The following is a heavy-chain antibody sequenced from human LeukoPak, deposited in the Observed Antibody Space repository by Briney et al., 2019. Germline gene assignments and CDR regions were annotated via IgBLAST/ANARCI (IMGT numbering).Heavy chain of an antibody. D-gene: IGHD1-1*01. CDR1: GGSISSYY. Sequence: SETLSLTCTVSGGSISSYYWSWIRQPPGKGLEWIGYIYYSGSTNYNPSLKSRVTISVDTSKNQFSLKLSSVTAADTAVYYCARSAYNWNGLGYYFDYWGQGTLVTVSS. CDR3: ARSAYNWNGLGYYFDY. J-gene: IGHJ4*02. V-gene: IGHV4-59*01. CDR2: IYYSGST.